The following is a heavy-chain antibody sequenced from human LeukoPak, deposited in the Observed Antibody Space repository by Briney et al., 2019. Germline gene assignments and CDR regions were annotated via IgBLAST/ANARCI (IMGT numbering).Heavy chain of an antibody. CDR1: GYTFTSYG. D-gene: IGHD3-10*01. CDR3: ARNPVLLWFGEPPLRARRYYYYMDV. V-gene: IGHV1-18*01. Sequence: ASVKVSCKASGYTFTSYGISWVRQAPGQGLEWMGWISAYNGNTNYAQKLQGRATMTTDTSTSTAYMALRSLRSDDTAVYYCARNPVLLWFGEPPLRARRYYYYMDVWGKGTTVTVSS. CDR2: ISAYNGNT. J-gene: IGHJ6*03.